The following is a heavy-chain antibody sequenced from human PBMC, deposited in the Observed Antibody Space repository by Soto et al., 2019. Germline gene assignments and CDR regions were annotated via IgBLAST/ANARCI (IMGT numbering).Heavy chain of an antibody. CDR2: IYYSGST. V-gene: IGHV4-39*01. D-gene: IGHD5-18*01. J-gene: IGHJ6*02. Sequence: SETLSLTCTVSGGSISSSSYYWCWIRQPPGKGLEWIGSIYYSGSTYYNPSLKSRVTISVVTSKNQFSLKLSSVSAADTAVYYCACIFSGGYGYGFYYYGMDVWGQGTTVTVSS. CDR1: GGSISSSSYY. CDR3: ACIFSGGYGYGFYYYGMDV.